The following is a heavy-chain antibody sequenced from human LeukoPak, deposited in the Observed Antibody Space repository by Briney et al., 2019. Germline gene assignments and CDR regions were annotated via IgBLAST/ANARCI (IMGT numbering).Heavy chain of an antibody. CDR3: AKGAEIDH. CDR2: MTGPADTT. J-gene: IGHJ4*02. CDR1: GFNFNNFA. Sequence: GGSLRLSCAASGFNFNNFAMSWVRQAPGKGLEWLSAMTGPADTTYYAESVKGRFTISRDYSKSMVFLQMNSLRVEDTAIYYCAKGAEIDHWGRGTLVTVSS. V-gene: IGHV3-23*01.